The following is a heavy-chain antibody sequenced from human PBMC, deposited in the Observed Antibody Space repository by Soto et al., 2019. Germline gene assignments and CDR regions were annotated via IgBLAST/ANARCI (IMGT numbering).Heavy chain of an antibody. J-gene: IGHJ6*02. CDR2: IYPGDSDT. Sequence: GESLKISCEGSGYSFTSYWIGWVRQMPGKGLEWMGIIYPGDSDTRYSPSFQGQVTISADKSISTAYLQWSSLKASDTAMYYCARHSGGVAPYYYSYGMDVWGQGTTVTVSS. CDR3: ARHSGGVAPYYYSYGMDV. V-gene: IGHV5-51*01. D-gene: IGHD3-3*01. CDR1: GYSFTSYW.